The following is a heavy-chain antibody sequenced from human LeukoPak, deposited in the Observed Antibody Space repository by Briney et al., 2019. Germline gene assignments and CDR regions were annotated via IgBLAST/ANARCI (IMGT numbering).Heavy chain of an antibody. CDR2: INPNSGGT. V-gene: IGHV1-2*02. Sequence: ASVKVSCKASGYTFTGYYMHWVRQAPGQGLEWMGWINPNSGGTNYAQKFQERVTMTRDTSISTAYMELSRLRSDDTAVYYCEREDYSNYGKWFDPWGKGTLVTVSS. CDR3: EREDYSNYGKWFDP. D-gene: IGHD4-11*01. CDR1: GYTFTGYY. J-gene: IGHJ5*02.